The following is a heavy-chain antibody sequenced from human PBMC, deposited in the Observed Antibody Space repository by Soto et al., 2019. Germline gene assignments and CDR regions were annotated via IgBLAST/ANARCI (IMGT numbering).Heavy chain of an antibody. Sequence: EVQLVESGGGLVQPGGSLKLSCAASGFTFSGSAMHWVRQASGKGLEWVGRIRSKANSYATAYAASVEGRFTISRDDSKNTAYLQMNSLKTEDTAVYYCTRHRTGSYSSSWSWFDPWGQGTLVTVSS. CDR2: IRSKANSYAT. D-gene: IGHD6-13*01. V-gene: IGHV3-73*01. CDR1: GFTFSGSA. J-gene: IGHJ5*02. CDR3: TRHRTGSYSSSWSWFDP.